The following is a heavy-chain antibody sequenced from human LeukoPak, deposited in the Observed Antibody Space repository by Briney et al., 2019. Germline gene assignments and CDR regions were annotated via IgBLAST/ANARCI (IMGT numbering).Heavy chain of an antibody. CDR3: ARAPYYCDNSGYYYFDP. V-gene: IGHV1-18*01. D-gene: IGHD3-22*01. J-gene: IGHJ5*02. CDR2: ISAYNGNT. CDR1: GYIFTSYG. Sequence: ASVKVSCKASGYIFTSYGISWVRQAPGQGLEWMGWISAYNGNTNYAQKLQGRVTMTTDTSTSTAYMELRSLRSDDTAVYYCARAPYYCDNSGYYYFDPWGQGTLATVSS.